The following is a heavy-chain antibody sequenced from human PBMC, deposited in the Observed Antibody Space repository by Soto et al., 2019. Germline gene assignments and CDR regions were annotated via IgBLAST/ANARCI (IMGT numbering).Heavy chain of an antibody. V-gene: IGHV1-69*01. CDR2: IIPIYGTS. J-gene: IGHJ2*01. D-gene: IGHD1-7*01. CDR1: GGTFCNFA. CDR3: ATGTRDGYADWYFDL. Sequence: QVQLVQSGAELKKPGSSVKVSCKASGGTFCNFAISWVRQAPGQGPEWVAGIIPIYGTSNYADDFRGGTTLPADQSTATAYRDLGSLTSQDTPIYYCATGTRDGYADWYFDLWARGTQFTVSS.